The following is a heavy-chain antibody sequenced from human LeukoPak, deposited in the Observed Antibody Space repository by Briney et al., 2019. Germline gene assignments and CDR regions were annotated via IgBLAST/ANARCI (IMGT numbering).Heavy chain of an antibody. CDR2: ISSSGSTI. D-gene: IGHD3-10*01. Sequence: MTGGSLRLSCTASGFTFGDYAMSWIRQAPGKGLEWVSYISSSGSTIYYADSVKGRFTISRDNAKNSLYLQMNSLRAEDTAVYYCARDQGYYYGSGSFLGYWGQGTLVTVSS. CDR3: ARDQGYYYGSGSFLGY. CDR1: GFTFGDYA. V-gene: IGHV3-11*01. J-gene: IGHJ4*02.